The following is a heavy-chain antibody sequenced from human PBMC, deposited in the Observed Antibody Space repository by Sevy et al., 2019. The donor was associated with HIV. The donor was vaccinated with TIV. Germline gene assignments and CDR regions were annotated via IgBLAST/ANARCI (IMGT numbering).Heavy chain of an antibody. J-gene: IGHJ1*01. CDR1: GFAFSDYA. Sequence: GGSLRLSCEAFGFAFSDYAMHWVRQVPGKGLEWLAVVSYDGSNTSYADSVKGRFTISRDNSKNTLYLQMNSLRAEDTAVYYCAKDYAGGYSSSWHEYFQHWGQGTLVTVSS. CDR2: VSYDGSNT. V-gene: IGHV3-30-3*01. CDR3: AKDYAGGYSSSWHEYFQH. D-gene: IGHD6-13*01.